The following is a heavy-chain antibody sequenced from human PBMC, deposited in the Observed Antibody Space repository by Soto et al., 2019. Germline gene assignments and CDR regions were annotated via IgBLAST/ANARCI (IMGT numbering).Heavy chain of an antibody. V-gene: IGHV3-30*18. Sequence: GRSLRLSCAASGFTFSSYGMHWVRQAPGKGLEWVAVISYDGSNKYYADSVKGRFTISRDSSKNTLYLQMNSLRAEDTAVYYCAKDHRLITMIVGYYFDYWGQGTLVTVSS. CDR3: AKDHRLITMIVGYYFDY. J-gene: IGHJ4*02. CDR1: GFTFSSYG. CDR2: ISYDGSNK. D-gene: IGHD3-22*01.